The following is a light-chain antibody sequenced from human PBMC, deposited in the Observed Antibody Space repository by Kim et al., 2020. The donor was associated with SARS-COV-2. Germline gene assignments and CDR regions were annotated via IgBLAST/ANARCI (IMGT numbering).Light chain of an antibody. J-gene: IGLJ2*01. V-gene: IGLV2-14*03. Sequence: GQSFTISCTGTSSDVGGYKYVSWYQQHPGTAPKLMIYDVSNRPSGVSNRFSGSKSGNTASLTISGLQAEDEADYYCSSYTSSSTLVFGGGTQLTVL. CDR3: SSYTSSSTLV. CDR2: DVS. CDR1: SSDVGGYKY.